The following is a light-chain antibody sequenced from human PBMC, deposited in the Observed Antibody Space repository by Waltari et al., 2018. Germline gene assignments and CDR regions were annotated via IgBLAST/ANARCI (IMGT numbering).Light chain of an antibody. CDR1: SSDVGGYLY. CDR2: DLT. J-gene: IGLJ1*01. V-gene: IGLV2-11*01. Sequence: QSALTQPRSVSGSPGHSVTISCTGTSSDVGGYLYVSWYQQRPGQAPKLLIYDLTYRPSGVPDRFSGSKSGNTASLTISGLQAEDEADYYCCSYADGNTYLFGTGTFVTVL. CDR3: CSYADGNTYL.